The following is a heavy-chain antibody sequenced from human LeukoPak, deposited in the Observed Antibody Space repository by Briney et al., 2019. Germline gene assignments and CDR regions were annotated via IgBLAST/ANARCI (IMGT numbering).Heavy chain of an antibody. CDR3: AKEITGGLYYMDV. V-gene: IGHV4-39*07. CDR2: IYHSGNT. J-gene: IGHJ6*03. D-gene: IGHD3-10*01. Sequence: SETLSLTCTVSGGSISSSSYYWGWIRQPPGKGLEWIANIYHSGNTYYNPPLKSRVTISVDTSKNQFSLKLSSVTAADTAVYYCAKEITGGLYYMDVWGKGTTVTVSS. CDR1: GGSISSSSYY.